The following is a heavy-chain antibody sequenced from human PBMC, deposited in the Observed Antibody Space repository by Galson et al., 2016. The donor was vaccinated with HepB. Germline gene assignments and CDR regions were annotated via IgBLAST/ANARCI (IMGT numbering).Heavy chain of an antibody. CDR2: ISGSGDIT. CDR3: ARIVLKGYSSSWYYFDQ. Sequence: VSSISGSGDITHFADSVKGRFTISRDNSKNTLYLQMNSLRAEDTAVYYCARIVLKGYSSSWYYFDQWGQGTLVTVSS. V-gene: IGHV3-23*01. J-gene: IGHJ4*02. D-gene: IGHD6-13*01.